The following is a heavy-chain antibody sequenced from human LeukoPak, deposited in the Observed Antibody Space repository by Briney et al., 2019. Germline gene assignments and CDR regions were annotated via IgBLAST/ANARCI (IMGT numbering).Heavy chain of an antibody. CDR2: ISSSGSTI. CDR1: GFTFSSYG. V-gene: IGHV3-48*04. D-gene: IGHD4-23*01. J-gene: IGHJ4*02. Sequence: PGRSLRLSCAASGFTFSSYGMHWVRQAPGKGLEWVSYISSSGSTIYYADSVKGRFTISRDNAKNSLYLQMNSLRAEDTAVYYCARSRPDYGGNSDWGQGTLVTVSS. CDR3: ARSRPDYGGNSD.